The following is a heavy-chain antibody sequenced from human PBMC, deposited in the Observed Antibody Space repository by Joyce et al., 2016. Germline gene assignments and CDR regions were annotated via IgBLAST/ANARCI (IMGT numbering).Heavy chain of an antibody. V-gene: IGHV4-59*07. Sequence: QVQLQESGPGLVKPSDTLSLTCTVSGGPIRRYYWRWIRQPPGKGMEWIGYLYYSGNTNYHPCLKSRVTMSVDTSKSEFSLNLSYVTAADTAIYYCARGRTVSGLFDSWGQGTLVTVSS. CDR1: GGPIRRYY. D-gene: IGHD6-19*01. CDR2: LYYSGNT. CDR3: ARGRTVSGLFDS. J-gene: IGHJ4*02.